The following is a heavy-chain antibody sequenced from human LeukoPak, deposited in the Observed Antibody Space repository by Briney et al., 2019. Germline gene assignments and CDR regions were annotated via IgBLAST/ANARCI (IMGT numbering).Heavy chain of an antibody. Sequence: EPSETLSLTCTVSGGSISSYYWSWIRQPPGKGLEWIGYIYYSGSTNYNPPLKSRVTISVDTSKNPFSLKLSSVTAADTAMYYCASHLTTIFGVVSRVYFDYWGQGILVTVSS. CDR2: IYYSGST. CDR3: ASHLTTIFGVVSRVYFDY. D-gene: IGHD3-3*01. J-gene: IGHJ4*02. V-gene: IGHV4-59*08. CDR1: GGSISSYY.